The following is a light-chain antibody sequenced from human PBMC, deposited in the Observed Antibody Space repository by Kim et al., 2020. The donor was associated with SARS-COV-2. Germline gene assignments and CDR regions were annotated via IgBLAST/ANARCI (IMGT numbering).Light chain of an antibody. CDR3: QVGDNNTRV. CDR2: RDS. CDR1: NIGSKH. J-gene: IGLJ3*02. V-gene: IGLV3-9*01. Sequence: SYELTQPLSVSVALGQTASITCGGDNIGSKHVHWYQQKAGQAPVLVIYRDSSRPAEIPERFSGSNSGNTATLTVSRAQAGDEADYYCQVGDNNTRVFGAG.